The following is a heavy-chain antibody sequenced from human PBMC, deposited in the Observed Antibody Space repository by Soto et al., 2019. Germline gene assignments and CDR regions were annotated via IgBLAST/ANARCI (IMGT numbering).Heavy chain of an antibody. V-gene: IGHV1-69*13. CDR3: AGGPLNCMSTSCRYYYYGMDV. CDR1: GYTFTSYD. Sequence: SVKVSCKASGYTFTSYDINWVRQATGQGLEWMGGIIPIFGTANYAQKFQGRVTITADESTSTAYMELSSLRSEDTAVYYCAGGPLNCMSTSCRYYYYGMDVWGQGTTVTVSS. D-gene: IGHD2-2*01. CDR2: IIPIFGTA. J-gene: IGHJ6*02.